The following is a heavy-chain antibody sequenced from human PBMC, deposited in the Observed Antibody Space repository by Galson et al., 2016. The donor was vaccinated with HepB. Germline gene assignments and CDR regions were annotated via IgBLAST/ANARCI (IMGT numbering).Heavy chain of an antibody. D-gene: IGHD6-6*01. Sequence: EPLSLTCSVSGDSMIPYFWTWIRQPAGKGLEWLGRIYSTGDTNYSPSLVSRVTMLVDTSKNQFSLRLDSLTAADTAVYYCARESVSIAALDSWGQGILVTVSS. J-gene: IGHJ4*02. CDR3: ARESVSIAALDS. CDR1: GDSMIPYF. V-gene: IGHV4-4*07. CDR2: IYSTGDT.